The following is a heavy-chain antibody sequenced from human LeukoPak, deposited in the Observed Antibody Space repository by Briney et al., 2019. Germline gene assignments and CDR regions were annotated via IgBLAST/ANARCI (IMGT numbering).Heavy chain of an antibody. CDR1: GFTFSSYA. CDR2: ISGSGGST. Sequence: GGSLRLSCAASGFTFSSYAMRWVRQAPGKGLEWVSAISGSGGSTYYADSVKGRFTISRDNAKNSLYLQMNSLRAEDTAVYYCAREGGGYNNRGFDYWGQGTLVTVSS. CDR3: AREGGGYNNRGFDY. J-gene: IGHJ4*02. D-gene: IGHD5-24*01. V-gene: IGHV3-23*01.